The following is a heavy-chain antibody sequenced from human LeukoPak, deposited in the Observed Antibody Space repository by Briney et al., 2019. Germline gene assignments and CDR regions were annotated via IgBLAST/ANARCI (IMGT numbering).Heavy chain of an antibody. CDR3: ALYSSGYYYYYYYGVDV. CDR2: ISGSGGST. J-gene: IGHJ6*02. D-gene: IGHD3-22*01. Sequence: PGGSLRLSCAASGFTFSSYAMSWVRQAPGKGLEWVSAISGSGGSTYYADSVKGRFTISRDNSKNTLYLQMNSLRAEDTAVYYCALYSSGYYYYYYYGVDVWGQGTTVTVSS. V-gene: IGHV3-23*01. CDR1: GFTFSSYA.